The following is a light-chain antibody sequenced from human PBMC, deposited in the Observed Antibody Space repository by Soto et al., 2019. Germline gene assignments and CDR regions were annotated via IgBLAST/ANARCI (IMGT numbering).Light chain of an antibody. V-gene: IGKV1-5*03. Sequence: DIQMTQSPSTLSASVGDRVTITCRASQSISSWLAWYQQKPGKAPKLLIYKASSLESGVPSRFSGSGSGTEFTLTISSLQPDDFVTYYCQQYNSYFLWTFGQGTKVEIK. CDR1: QSISSW. CDR2: KAS. CDR3: QQYNSYFLWT. J-gene: IGKJ1*01.